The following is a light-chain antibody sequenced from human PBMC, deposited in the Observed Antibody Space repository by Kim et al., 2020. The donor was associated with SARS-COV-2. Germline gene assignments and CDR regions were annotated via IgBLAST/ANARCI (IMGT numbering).Light chain of an antibody. Sequence: VSPGKTAYITCSEHKLKDKYSYWYQQKPGQSPVLFIYEDYKRPAGIPERFSGSNSGDTATLTISGTQAVDEADYYCQAWDSSTEMFGGGTQLTVL. J-gene: IGLJ3*02. V-gene: IGLV3-1*01. CDR1: KLKDKY. CDR2: EDY. CDR3: QAWDSSTEM.